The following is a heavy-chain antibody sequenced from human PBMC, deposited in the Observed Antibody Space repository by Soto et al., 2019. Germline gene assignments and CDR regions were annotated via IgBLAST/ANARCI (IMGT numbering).Heavy chain of an antibody. V-gene: IGHV4-39*01. D-gene: IGHD6-19*01. J-gene: IGHJ6*03. CDR1: GGSISSSSYY. CDR2: IYYSGST. CDR3: ARRFSRRLVSGKDYMDV. Sequence: SETLSLTCTVSGGSISSSSYYWGWIRQPPGKGLEWIGSIYYSGSTYYNPSLKSRVTISVDTSKNQFSLKLSSVTAADTAVYYCARRFSRRLVSGKDYMDVWGKGTTVTVSS.